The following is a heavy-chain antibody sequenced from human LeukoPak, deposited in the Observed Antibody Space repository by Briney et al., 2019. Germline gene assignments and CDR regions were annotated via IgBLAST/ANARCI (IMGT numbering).Heavy chain of an antibody. D-gene: IGHD1-20*01. CDR2: IKEDGSEK. CDR1: GFTFSSYW. CDR3: ARTHGITGISGLKEVRGPPDY. V-gene: IGHV3-7*01. J-gene: IGHJ4*02. Sequence: GGSLRLSCATSGFTFSSYWMSWVRQAPGKGLEWVADIKEDGSEKYYVDSVKGRFTISRDNAKNSLYLQMNSLRAEDTAVYYCARTHGITGISGLKEVRGPPDYWGQGTLVTVSS.